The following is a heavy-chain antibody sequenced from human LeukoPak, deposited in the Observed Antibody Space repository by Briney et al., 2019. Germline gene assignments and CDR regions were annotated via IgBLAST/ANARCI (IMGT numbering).Heavy chain of an antibody. Sequence: ASVKVSCKASGYSFTSYDINWVRQATGQGLGWMGWMNPNSDDTGYAQKFQGRVTMTRNTSISTAYMELNSLRSEDTAVYYCARLVYYYDSSGYYVSAFDIWGQGTMVTVSS. V-gene: IGHV1-8*01. J-gene: IGHJ3*02. D-gene: IGHD3-22*01. CDR2: MNPNSDDT. CDR3: ARLVYYYDSSGYYVSAFDI. CDR1: GYSFTSYD.